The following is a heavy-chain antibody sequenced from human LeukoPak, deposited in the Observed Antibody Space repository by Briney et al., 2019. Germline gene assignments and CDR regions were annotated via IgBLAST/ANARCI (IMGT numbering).Heavy chain of an antibody. J-gene: IGHJ6*02. V-gene: IGHV4-38-2*02. CDR3: ARVVESLYGLDV. D-gene: IGHD3-10*01. Sequence: SETLSLTCTVSGYSISSGYYWGWIRQPPGKGLEWIGSIYHSGSTYYNPSLKSRVTISLDTSKNQFSMKLTSVTAADTAVYYCARVVESLYGLDVWGQGTTVTVSS. CDR2: IYHSGST. CDR1: GYSISSGYY.